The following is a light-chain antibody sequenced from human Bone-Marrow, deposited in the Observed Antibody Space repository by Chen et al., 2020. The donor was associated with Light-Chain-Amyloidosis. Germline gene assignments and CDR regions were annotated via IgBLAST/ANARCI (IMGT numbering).Light chain of an antibody. CDR1: QTISSNY. Sequence: EIVLTQSPGTLSLSPGEGANLSCRASQTISSNYLTWYQQKFGQAPRLLIYGSSSRATGIPDRFTGSGSWTDFTLTINRLEPEDVAMYYCQQYGTSPLTFGGGTKVEIK. V-gene: IGKV3-20*01. J-gene: IGKJ4*01. CDR3: QQYGTSPLT. CDR2: GSS.